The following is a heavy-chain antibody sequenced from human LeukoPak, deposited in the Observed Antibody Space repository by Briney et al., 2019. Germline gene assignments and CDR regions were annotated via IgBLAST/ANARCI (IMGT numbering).Heavy chain of an antibody. J-gene: IGHJ4*02. D-gene: IGHD1-26*01. Sequence: RASETLSLTCTVSGGSISSSSYYWGWIRQPPGKGLEWIGYIYYSGSTNYNPSLKSRVTISVDTSKNQFSLKLSSVTAADTAVYYCARFSYGSYSPFDYWGQGTLVTVSS. V-gene: IGHV4-61*05. CDR2: IYYSGST. CDR1: GGSISSSSYY. CDR3: ARFSYGSYSPFDY.